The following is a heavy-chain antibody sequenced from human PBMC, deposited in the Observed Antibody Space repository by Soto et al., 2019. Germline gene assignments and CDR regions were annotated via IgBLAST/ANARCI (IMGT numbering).Heavy chain of an antibody. CDR3: ARTDCSSTRCYNYYYCGMDV. CDR1: GYSFTKYG. D-gene: IGHD2-2*01. CDR2: INPGNGDT. V-gene: IGHV1-3*01. Sequence: QVQLVQSGTEVKKPGASVKVSCKTSGYSFTKYGLHWVRQAPGQRLEWMGWINPGNGDTKYSQKFQGRVTITRDTSATTAYMELSSLRSEDSAVFYCARTDCSSTRCYNYYYCGMDVWGQGTTVTVSS. J-gene: IGHJ6*02.